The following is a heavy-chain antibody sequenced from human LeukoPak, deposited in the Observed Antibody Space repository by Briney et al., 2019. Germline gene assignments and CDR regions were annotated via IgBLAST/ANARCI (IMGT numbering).Heavy chain of an antibody. Sequence: PGGSLRLSCAASGFTVSSNFLSWVRQAPGKGLEWVSVIYSGGSTYYADSVKGRFTISRDNSKNTLYLQMNSLRAEDTAVYYCARGGGGSWYDYYYYGMDVWGKGTTVTVSS. CDR2: IYSGGST. J-gene: IGHJ6*04. CDR1: GFTVSSNF. D-gene: IGHD6-13*01. V-gene: IGHV3-53*01. CDR3: ARGGGGSWYDYYYYGMDV.